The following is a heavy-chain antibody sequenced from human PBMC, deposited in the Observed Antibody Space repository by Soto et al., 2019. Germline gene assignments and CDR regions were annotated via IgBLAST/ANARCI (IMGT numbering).Heavy chain of an antibody. J-gene: IGHJ6*02. CDR2: ISGSGGST. CDR3: AKDLVEDSSGYYPFYYYYGMDV. CDR1: GFTFSNHS. V-gene: IGHV3-23*01. D-gene: IGHD3-22*01. Sequence: GGSLRLSCAASGFTFSNHSMNWVRQAPGKGLEWVSSISGSGGSTYYADSVKGRFTISRDNSKNTLYLQMNSLRAEDTAVYYCAKDLVEDSSGYYPFYYYYGMDVWGQGTTVTVSS.